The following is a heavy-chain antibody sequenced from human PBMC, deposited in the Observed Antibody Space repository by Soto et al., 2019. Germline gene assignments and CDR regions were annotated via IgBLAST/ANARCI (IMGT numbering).Heavy chain of an antibody. V-gene: IGHV1-69*01. D-gene: IGHD3-10*01. J-gene: IGHJ6*02. Sequence: QVQLVQSGAEEKKPGSSVKVSCKASGGTFSSYAISWVRQAPGQGLEWMGGIIPIFGTANYAQKFQGRVTITADESTSTAYMELSSLRSEDTAVYYCARDPVVRGVIRGFYYYGMDVWGQGTTVTVSS. CDR3: ARDPVVRGVIRGFYYYGMDV. CDR1: GGTFSSYA. CDR2: IIPIFGTA.